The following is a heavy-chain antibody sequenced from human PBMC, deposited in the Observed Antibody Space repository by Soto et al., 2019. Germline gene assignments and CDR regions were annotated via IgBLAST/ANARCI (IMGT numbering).Heavy chain of an antibody. CDR2: INHSGST. J-gene: IGHJ4*02. Sequence: SETLSLTCAAYGGSFSGYYWSWIRQPPGKGMEWIGEINHSGSTNYNPSLKSRVTISVDTSKNQFSLKLSSVTAADTAVYYCARGAVAANFDYWGQGTLVTVSS. D-gene: IGHD2-15*01. CDR3: ARGAVAANFDY. V-gene: IGHV4-34*01. CDR1: GGSFSGYY.